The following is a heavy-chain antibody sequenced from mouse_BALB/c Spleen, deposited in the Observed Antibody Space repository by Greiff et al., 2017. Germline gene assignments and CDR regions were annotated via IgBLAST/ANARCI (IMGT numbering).Heavy chain of an antibody. D-gene: IGHD1-1*01. Sequence: QVQLQQSGPGLVAPSQSLSITCTVSGFSLTGYGVNWVRQPPGKGLEWLGMIWGDGSTDYNSALKFRLSISKDNSKSQVFLKMNSLQTDDTARYYCARDKILTTVWGAMDYWGQGTSVTVSS. J-gene: IGHJ4*01. CDR1: GFSLTGYG. V-gene: IGHV2-6-7*01. CDR2: IWGDGST. CDR3: ARDKILTTVWGAMDY.